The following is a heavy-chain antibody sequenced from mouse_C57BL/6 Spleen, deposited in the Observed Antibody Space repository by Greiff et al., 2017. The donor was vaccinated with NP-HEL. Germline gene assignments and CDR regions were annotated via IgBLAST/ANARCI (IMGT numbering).Heavy chain of an antibody. CDR1: GFTFSSYG. D-gene: IGHD2-4*01. V-gene: IGHV5-6*01. CDR3: ARPHYDYDVGYFDV. Sequence: EVKVVESGGDLVKPGGSLKLSCAASGFTFSSYGMSWVRQTPDKRLEWVATISSGGSYTYYPDSVKGRFTISRDNAKNTLYLQMSSLKSEDTAMYYCARPHYDYDVGYFDVWGTGTTVTVSS. CDR2: ISSGGSYT. J-gene: IGHJ1*03.